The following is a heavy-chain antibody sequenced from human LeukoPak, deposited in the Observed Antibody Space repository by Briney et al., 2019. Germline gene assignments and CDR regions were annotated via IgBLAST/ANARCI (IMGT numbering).Heavy chain of an antibody. J-gene: IGHJ4*02. CDR1: GFTFSNAW. CDR2: IKSKTDGGTT. Sequence: KTGGSLSLSCAASGFTFSNAWMSWVRQAPGKGLEWVGRIKSKTDGGTTDYAAPVKGRFTISRDDSKNTLYLQMNSLKTEDTAVYYCTTPLRSRGYDLDYWGQGTLVTVSS. V-gene: IGHV3-15*01. CDR3: TTPLRSRGYDLDY. D-gene: IGHD6-25*01.